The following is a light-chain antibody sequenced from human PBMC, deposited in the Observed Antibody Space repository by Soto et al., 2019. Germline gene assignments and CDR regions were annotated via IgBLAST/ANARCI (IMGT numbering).Light chain of an antibody. V-gene: IGKV3-20*01. Sequence: EIVLTQSPGTLSLSPGERATLSCRANQSVSTTYLAWYQQTPGQAPRLLIYGASTRATGIPDRFSGSGSGTDFTLTISRPEPEDSAVYYCQEYGFSRTFGQGTKVEIK. CDR1: QSVSTTY. CDR3: QEYGFSRT. CDR2: GAS. J-gene: IGKJ1*01.